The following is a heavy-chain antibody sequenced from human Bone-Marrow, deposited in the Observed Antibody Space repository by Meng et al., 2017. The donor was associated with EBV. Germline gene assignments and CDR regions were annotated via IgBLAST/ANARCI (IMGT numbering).Heavy chain of an antibody. CDR3: ASAGGNSGFSYAFDI. V-gene: IGHV4-34*01. CDR2: INHSGST. Sequence: QGQRQQWGAGLLKPSETLSLTCAVYGGSFSGYYWSWIRQPPGKGLEWIGEINHSGSTNYNPSLKSRVTISVDTSKNQFSLKLSSVTAADTAVYYCASAGGNSGFSYAFDIWGQGTMVTVSS. CDR1: GGSFSGYY. D-gene: IGHD4-23*01. J-gene: IGHJ3*02.